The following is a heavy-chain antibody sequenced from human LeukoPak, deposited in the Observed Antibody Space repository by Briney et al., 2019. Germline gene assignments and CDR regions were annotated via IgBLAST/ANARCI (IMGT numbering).Heavy chain of an antibody. V-gene: IGHV3-48*03. CDR3: ARDRRGYYDSSGYYLAADYYYYYGMDV. CDR2: ISSSGSTI. J-gene: IGHJ6*02. CDR1: GFTFSSYE. D-gene: IGHD3-22*01. Sequence: PGGSPRLSCAASGFTFSSYEMNWVRQAPGKGLEWVSYISSSGSTIYYADSVKGRFTISRDNAKNSLYLQMNSLRAGDTAVYYCARDRRGYYDSSGYYLAADYYYYYGMDVWGQGTTVTVSS.